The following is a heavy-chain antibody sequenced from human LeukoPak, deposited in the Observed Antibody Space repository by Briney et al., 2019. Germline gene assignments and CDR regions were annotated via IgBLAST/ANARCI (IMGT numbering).Heavy chain of an antibody. CDR1: GDSVSSNSAA. J-gene: IGHJ4*02. D-gene: IGHD4-23*01. V-gene: IGHV6-1*01. Sequence: SQTLSPTCAISGDSVSSNSAAWNWIRQSPSRGLEWLGRTYYRSKWYNDYAVSVKSRITINPDTSKNQFSLQLNSVTPEDTAVYYCARGGGWHGGFGFDYWGQGTLVTVSS. CDR2: TYYRSKWYN. CDR3: ARGGGWHGGFGFDY.